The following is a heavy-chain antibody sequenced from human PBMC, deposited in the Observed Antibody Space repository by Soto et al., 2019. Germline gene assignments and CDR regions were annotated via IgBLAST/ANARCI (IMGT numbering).Heavy chain of an antibody. D-gene: IGHD1-26*01. CDR1: GYTFTSYD. J-gene: IGHJ5*02. Sequence: QVQLVQSGAEVKKPGASEKVSCKASGYTFTSYDINWVRQATGQGLEWMGWMNPNSGNTGYAQKFQGRVTMTRNTSISTAYMELSSLRSEDTAVYYCASVGRSYHYNWFDPWGQGTLVTVSS. CDR2: MNPNSGNT. CDR3: ASVGRSYHYNWFDP. V-gene: IGHV1-8*01.